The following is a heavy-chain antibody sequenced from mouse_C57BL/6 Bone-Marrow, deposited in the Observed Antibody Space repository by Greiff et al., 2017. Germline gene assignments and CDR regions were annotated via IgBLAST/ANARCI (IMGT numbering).Heavy chain of an antibody. CDR1: GFTFSSYA. D-gene: IGHD1-1*01. J-gene: IGHJ2*01. CDR2: ISSGGDYI. V-gene: IGHV5-9-1*02. Sequence: EVKLVESREGLVKPGGSLKLSCAASGFTFSSYAMSWVRQTPEKRLEWVAYISSGGDYIYYADTVKGRFTISRDNARNPLYLQMSSLKSEDTAMYYCTRGGSRFDDWGQGTTLTVSS. CDR3: TRGGSRFDD.